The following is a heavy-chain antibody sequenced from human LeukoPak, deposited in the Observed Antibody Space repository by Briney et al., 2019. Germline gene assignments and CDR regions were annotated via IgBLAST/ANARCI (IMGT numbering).Heavy chain of an antibody. CDR2: INTNGRT. J-gene: IGHJ4*02. CDR3: ATSYDYKVDPFDL. V-gene: IGHV4-4*09. CDR1: GGSIRDYL. D-gene: IGHD5-12*01. Sequence: SETLSLTCAVSGGSIRDYLWSWIRQPPGKGLEWIGHINTNGRTDYNPSLRSRLTFDTSRDQFSLKLSSVTAADTAMYYCATSYDYKVDPFDLWGQGTLVTVSS.